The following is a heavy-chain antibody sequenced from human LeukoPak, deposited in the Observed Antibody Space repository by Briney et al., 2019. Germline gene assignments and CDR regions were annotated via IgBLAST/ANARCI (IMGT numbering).Heavy chain of an antibody. J-gene: IGHJ4*02. V-gene: IGHV3-33*08. CDR2: IWYDGSNK. D-gene: IGHD6-19*01. CDR3: ASTSGWYEPIDY. Sequence: GGSLRLSCAASGFTFSSYVMIWVRQAPGKRLEWVAVIWYDGSNKYYADSVKGRFTISRDNSKNTLYLQMNSLRAEDTAVYYCASTSGWYEPIDYWGQGTLVTVSS. CDR1: GFTFSSYV.